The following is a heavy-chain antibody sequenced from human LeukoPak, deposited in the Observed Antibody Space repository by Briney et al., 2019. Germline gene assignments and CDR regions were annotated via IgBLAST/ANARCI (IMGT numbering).Heavy chain of an antibody. CDR2: FDPEDGET. CDR3: ATVKYSSSSDGYNWFDP. Sequence: GASVNVSCKVSGYTLTELSMHWVRQAPGKGLEWMGGFDPEDGETIYAQKFQGRVTMTEDTSTDTAYMEQSSLRSEDTAVYYCATVKYSSSSDGYNWFDPWGQGTLVTVSS. J-gene: IGHJ5*02. D-gene: IGHD6-6*01. V-gene: IGHV1-24*01. CDR1: GYTLTELS.